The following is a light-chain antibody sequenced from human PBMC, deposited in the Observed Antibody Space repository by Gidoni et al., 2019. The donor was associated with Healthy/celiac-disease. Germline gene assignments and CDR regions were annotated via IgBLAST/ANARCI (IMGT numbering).Light chain of an antibody. CDR2: GAT. V-gene: IGKV3-15*01. Sequence: EIVMTQSPATLSVSPGERATLSCRASQSVSSNFAWYQQKPGQAPRLRIYGATTRATGIPSRFSGSGSGTEFTLTISSLQSEDFAVYYCQQYNNWPETFGQGTKVEIK. CDR3: QQYNNWPET. CDR1: QSVSSN. J-gene: IGKJ1*01.